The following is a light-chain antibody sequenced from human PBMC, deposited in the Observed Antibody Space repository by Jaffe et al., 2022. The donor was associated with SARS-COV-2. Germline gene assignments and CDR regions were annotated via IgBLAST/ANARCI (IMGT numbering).Light chain of an antibody. CDR1: SSNIGAGYD. CDR3: QAYDSSLTVV. V-gene: IGLV1-40*01. CDR2: GNN. J-gene: IGLJ2*01. Sequence: QSVLTQPPSVSGAPGQRVTISCTGSSSNIGAGYDVHWYQQLPGTAPKLLIYGNNNRPSGVSDRFSGSKSGTSASLAITGLQADDEADYYCQAYDSSLTVVFGGGTKVTVL.